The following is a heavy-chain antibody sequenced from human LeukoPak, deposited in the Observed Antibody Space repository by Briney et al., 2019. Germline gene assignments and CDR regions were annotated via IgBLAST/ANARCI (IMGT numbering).Heavy chain of an antibody. Sequence: AETLSLTCAVSGVSISSYYWSWIRQPAGKGLEWIGYIYYSGSTNYNPSLKSRVTISVDTSKNQFSLKLSSVTAADTAVYDCARDENLNWFDPWGQGTLVTVSS. CDR2: IYYSGST. J-gene: IGHJ5*02. CDR3: ARDENLNWFDP. CDR1: GVSISSYY. V-gene: IGHV4-59*01. D-gene: IGHD2/OR15-2a*01.